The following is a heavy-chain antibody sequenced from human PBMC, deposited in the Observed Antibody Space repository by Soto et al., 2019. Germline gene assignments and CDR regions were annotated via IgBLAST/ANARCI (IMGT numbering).Heavy chain of an antibody. CDR1: GGSFSGYY. Sequence: SETLSLTXAVYGGSFSGYYWSWIRQPPGKGLEWIGEINHSGSTNYNPSLKSRVTISVDTSKNQFSLKLSSVTAADTAVYYCARGRSGGYDFWSGYPFYYYYYGMDVWGQGTTVTVSS. CDR3: ARGRSGGYDFWSGYPFYYYYYGMDV. V-gene: IGHV4-34*01. J-gene: IGHJ6*02. D-gene: IGHD3-3*01. CDR2: INHSGST.